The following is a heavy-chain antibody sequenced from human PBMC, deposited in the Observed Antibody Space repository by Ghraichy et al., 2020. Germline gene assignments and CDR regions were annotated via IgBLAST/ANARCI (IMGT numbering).Heavy chain of an antibody. V-gene: IGHV3-9*01. CDR3: AKDMSQYVYYYGMDV. CDR1: GFTFDDYA. J-gene: IGHJ6*02. Sequence: GGSLRLSCAASGFTFDDYAMHWVRQAPGKGLEWVSGISWNSGSIGYADSVKGRFTISRDNAKNSLYLQMNSLRAEDTALYYCAKDMSQYVYYYGMDVWGQGTTVTVSS. CDR2: ISWNSGSI. D-gene: IGHD2-2*01.